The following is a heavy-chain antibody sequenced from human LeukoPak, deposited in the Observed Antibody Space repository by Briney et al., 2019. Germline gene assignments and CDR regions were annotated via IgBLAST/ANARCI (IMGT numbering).Heavy chain of an antibody. CDR2: IRSKANSYAT. D-gene: IGHD5-12*01. V-gene: IGHV3-73*01. J-gene: IGHJ4*02. CDR3: TRSLSYDTLGFDY. Sequence: GGSLRLSCAASGFTFSGSAMHWVRQASGKGLEWVGGIRSKANSYATAYAASVKGRFTISRDDSKNTAYLQMNSLKTEDTAVYYCTRSLSYDTLGFDYWGQGTLVTVSS. CDR1: GFTFSGSA.